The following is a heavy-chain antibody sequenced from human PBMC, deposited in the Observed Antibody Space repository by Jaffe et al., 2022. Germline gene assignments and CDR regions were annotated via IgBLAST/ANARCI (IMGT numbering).Heavy chain of an antibody. D-gene: IGHD2-2*01. Sequence: QVLLVQSGAEVRKPGSSVKVSCKTSGVSFRNSFISWVRQAPGGGLEWMGGINVLFGPVDYAQRFQGRVTITADESTSTAYMELSSLRSEDTAIYYCARWAGSCSNSNCQNPLDYWGRGTLVTVSS. J-gene: IGHJ4*02. CDR2: INVLFGPV. V-gene: IGHV1-69*01. CDR1: GVSFRNSF. CDR3: ARWAGSCSNSNCQNPLDY.